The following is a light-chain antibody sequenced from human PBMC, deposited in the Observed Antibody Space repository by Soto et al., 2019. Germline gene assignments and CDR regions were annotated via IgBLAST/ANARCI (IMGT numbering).Light chain of an antibody. Sequence: DIVMTQSPDSLAVSLGERATINCKSSQSVLYRSNNHNYLAWYQQKPGQPPRLLIYWASTRESGVPDRFSGCGSGTDFTLTISSLQAEDVAVYYCQQYYSTPWTFGQGTKVEIK. CDR2: WAS. J-gene: IGKJ1*01. CDR1: QSVLYRSNNHNY. V-gene: IGKV4-1*01. CDR3: QQYYSTPWT.